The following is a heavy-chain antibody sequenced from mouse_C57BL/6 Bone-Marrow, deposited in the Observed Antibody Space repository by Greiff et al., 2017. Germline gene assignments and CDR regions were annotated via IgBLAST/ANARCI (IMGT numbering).Heavy chain of an antibody. CDR2: IRLKSDNYAT. J-gene: IGHJ3*01. Sequence: EVKVEESGGGLVQPGGSMKLSCVASGFTFSNYWMNWVRQSPEKGLEWVAQIRLKSDNYATHYAESVKGRFTISRDDSKSSVYLQMNNLRAEDTGIYYCTVTGTLADWGQGTLVTVSA. CDR3: TVTGTLAD. CDR1: GFTFSNYW. D-gene: IGHD4-1*01. V-gene: IGHV6-3*01.